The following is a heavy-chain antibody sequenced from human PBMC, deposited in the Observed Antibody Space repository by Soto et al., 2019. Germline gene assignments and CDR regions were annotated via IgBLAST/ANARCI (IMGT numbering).Heavy chain of an antibody. J-gene: IGHJ6*02. CDR3: ARDKGMIVDFEGPYYGMDV. CDR1: GGSISSGGYY. V-gene: IGHV4-31*03. D-gene: IGHD3-22*01. Sequence: SETLSLTCTVSGGSISSGGYYWSWIRQHPGKGLEWIGYIYYSGSTYYNPSLKSRVTISVDTSKNQFSLKLSSVTAADTAVYYCARDKGMIVDFEGPYYGMDVWGQGTTVTVSS. CDR2: IYYSGST.